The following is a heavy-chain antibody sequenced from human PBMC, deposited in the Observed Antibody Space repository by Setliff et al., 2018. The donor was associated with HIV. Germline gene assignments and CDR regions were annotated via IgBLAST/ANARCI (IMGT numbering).Heavy chain of an antibody. CDR3: ARSPSYRSSWEYYFDY. J-gene: IGHJ4*02. Sequence: PSETLSLTCTVSGGSISGYHWNWLRQTPGKGLEWIGYIYTGRGTNYNHSLRTRVIISVDTSNQFSLKLSSVTAADAAVYYCARSPSYRSSWEYYFDYWGQGILVTVTS. V-gene: IGHV4-4*09. CDR1: GGSISGYH. D-gene: IGHD6-13*01. CDR2: IYTGRGT.